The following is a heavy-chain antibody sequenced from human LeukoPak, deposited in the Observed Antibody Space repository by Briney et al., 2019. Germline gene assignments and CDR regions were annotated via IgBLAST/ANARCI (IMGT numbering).Heavy chain of an antibody. Sequence: GALVKVSCKASGGSFNTYVITWVRQAPGQGLEWMGRIIPILDVANFAQKFQGRVTITADKSTNTAHMELSSLRSEDTAVYYCTREGVYSPDPSSYHRYAFDIWGQGTVVTVSS. V-gene: IGHV1-69*04. CDR3: TREGVYSPDPSSYHRYAFDI. D-gene: IGHD3-16*02. J-gene: IGHJ3*02. CDR2: IIPILDVA. CDR1: GGSFNTYV.